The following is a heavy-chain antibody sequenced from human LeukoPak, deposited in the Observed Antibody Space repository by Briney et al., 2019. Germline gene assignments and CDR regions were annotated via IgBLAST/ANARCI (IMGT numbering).Heavy chain of an antibody. J-gene: IGHJ4*02. CDR2: IFYSGTT. D-gene: IGHD2-15*01. CDR3: ARTYCSGGSCHFDY. Sequence: PSETLSLTCTVSGGSISSYYWSWLRQPPGKGLEWMGYIFYSGTTDSNPSLKSRVTISVDTSKNQFSLKLSSVTAADTAVYYCARTYCSGGSCHFDYWGQGTLVTVSS. V-gene: IGHV4-59*08. CDR1: GGSISSYY.